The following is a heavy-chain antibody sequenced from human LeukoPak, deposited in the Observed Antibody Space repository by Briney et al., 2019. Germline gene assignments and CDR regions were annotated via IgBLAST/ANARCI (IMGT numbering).Heavy chain of an antibody. V-gene: IGHV3-20*04. J-gene: IGHJ6*03. CDR2: INGNGGST. D-gene: IGHD3-3*01. CDR1: GFTFDNYG. CDR3: ARDRRAPYYGFRSGYIDHYYMDV. Sequence: GGSLRLSCAASGFTFDNYGMSWVRQVPGKGLEWVSSINGNGGSTAYADSVKGRFTISRDNAKNSLYLQMNSLRAEDTAVYYRARDRRAPYYGFRSGYIDHYYMDVWGKGTTVTVSS.